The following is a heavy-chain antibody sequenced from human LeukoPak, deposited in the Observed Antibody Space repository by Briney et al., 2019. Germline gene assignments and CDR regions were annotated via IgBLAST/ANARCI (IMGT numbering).Heavy chain of an antibody. Sequence: GASVKVSCTVSGYTLTELSMHWVRQAPGKGLEWMGGFDPEDGETIYAQKFQGRVTMTGDTSISTAYMELSRLRSDDTAVYYCARDQGHTGNWFDPWGQGTLVTVSS. D-gene: IGHD1-14*01. CDR3: ARDQGHTGNWFDP. J-gene: IGHJ5*02. CDR2: FDPEDGET. V-gene: IGHV1-24*01. CDR1: GYTLTELS.